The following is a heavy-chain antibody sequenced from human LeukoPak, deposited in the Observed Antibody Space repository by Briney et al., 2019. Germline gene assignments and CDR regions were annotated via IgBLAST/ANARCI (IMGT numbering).Heavy chain of an antibody. V-gene: IGHV1-69*01. D-gene: IGHD4-17*01. CDR1: GGTFSSYA. CDR2: IIPIFGTA. CDR3: ARGRPGYGDYVV. Sequence: GASVKVSCTASGGTFSSYAISWVRQAPGQGLEWMGGIIPIFGTANYAQKFQGRVTITADESTSTAYMELSSLRSEDTAVYYCARGRPGYGDYVVWGQGTLVTVSS. J-gene: IGHJ4*02.